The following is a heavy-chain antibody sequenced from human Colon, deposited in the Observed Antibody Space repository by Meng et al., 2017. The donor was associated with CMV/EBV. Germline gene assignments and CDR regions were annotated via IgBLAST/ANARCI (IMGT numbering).Heavy chain of an antibody. CDR2: VTWNSAIT. Sequence: SLKISCAASGFTFDDYAMHWVRQAPGKGLEYVSGVTWNSAITAYADSVRGRFTVSRDHAENSLYLQMNSLRPDDTALYYCAKSPVGSAIHYFDYWGQGTLVTVSS. V-gene: IGHV3-9*01. CDR3: AKSPVGSAIHYFDY. CDR1: GFTFDDYA. J-gene: IGHJ4*02. D-gene: IGHD1-26*01.